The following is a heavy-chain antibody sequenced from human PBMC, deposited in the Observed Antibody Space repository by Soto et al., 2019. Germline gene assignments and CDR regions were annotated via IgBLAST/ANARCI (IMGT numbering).Heavy chain of an antibody. CDR1: GFTFSSYA. D-gene: IGHD3-22*01. CDR2: ISSNGGST. Sequence: GGSLRLSCSASGFTFSSYAMHWVRQAPGKGLEYVSAISSNGGSTYYADSVKGRFTISRDNSKNTLYLQMSSLRAEDTAVYYCVKGGRITMIVAERFDYWGQGTLVTVSS. J-gene: IGHJ4*02. CDR3: VKGGRITMIVAERFDY. V-gene: IGHV3-64D*08.